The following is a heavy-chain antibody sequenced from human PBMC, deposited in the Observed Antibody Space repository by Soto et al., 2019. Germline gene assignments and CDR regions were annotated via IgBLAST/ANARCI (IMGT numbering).Heavy chain of an antibody. V-gene: IGHV4-4*02. J-gene: IGHJ6*03. Sequence: QVQLQESGPGLVKPSETLSLTCAVSGGSISISHWWSWVRQTPGKGLEWIGQIHHSGCTNYSPSRRSRVTISVDKSQNQFSLKMNSVTSADTAVYYCARGGYYFYMDVWGKGTTVTVSS. D-gene: IGHD3-10*01. CDR2: IHHSGCT. CDR1: GGSISISHW. CDR3: ARGGYYFYMDV.